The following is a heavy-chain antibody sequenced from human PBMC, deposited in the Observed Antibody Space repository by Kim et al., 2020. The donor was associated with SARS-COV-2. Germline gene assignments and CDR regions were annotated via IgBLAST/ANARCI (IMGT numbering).Heavy chain of an antibody. D-gene: IGHD6-6*01. J-gene: IGHJ6*03. CDR1: GDSVSSNSAA. CDR3: ARESSGNDWYSSSPNDYYYYYYMDV. V-gene: IGHV6-1*01. CDR2: TYYRSKWYN. Sequence: SQTLSLTCAISGDSVSSNSAAWNWIRQSPSRGLEWLGRTYYRSKWYNDYAVSVKSRITINPDTSKNQFSLQLNSVTPEDTAVYYCARESSGNDWYSSSPNDYYYYYYMDVWCKGTTVTVSS.